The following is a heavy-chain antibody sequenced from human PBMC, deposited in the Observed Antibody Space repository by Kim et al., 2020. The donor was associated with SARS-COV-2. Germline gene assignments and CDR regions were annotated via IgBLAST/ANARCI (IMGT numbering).Heavy chain of an antibody. Sequence: GGSLRLSCAASGFTFSSYWMSWVRQAPGKGLEWVANIKQDGSEKYYVDSVKGRFTISRDNAKNSLYLQMNSLRAEDTAVYYCARDLEERVARGWLDPWGQGTLVTVSS. CDR3: ARDLEERVARGWLDP. J-gene: IGHJ5*02. CDR1: GFTFSSYW. D-gene: IGHD5-12*01. V-gene: IGHV3-7*01. CDR2: IKQDGSEK.